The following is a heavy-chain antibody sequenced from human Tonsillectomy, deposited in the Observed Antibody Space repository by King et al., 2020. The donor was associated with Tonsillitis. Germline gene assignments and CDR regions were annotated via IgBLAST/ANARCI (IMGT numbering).Heavy chain of an antibody. V-gene: IGHV4-59*08. D-gene: IGHD2-21*02. Sequence: VQLQESGPGLVKPSETLSLTCTVSGGSISTYYWSWIRQPPGKGLEYIGYIYYSGRSNYNPSLKSRVIISVDTSSNQFSLKLSSVTATDTAVYYCARHVVTTNAFDIWGQGTMVTVS. CDR1: GGSISTYY. CDR2: IYYSGRS. J-gene: IGHJ3*02. CDR3: ARHVVTTNAFDI.